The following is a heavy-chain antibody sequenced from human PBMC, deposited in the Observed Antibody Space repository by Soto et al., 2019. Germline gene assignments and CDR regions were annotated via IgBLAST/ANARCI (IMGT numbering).Heavy chain of an antibody. CDR1: GFTFSDHY. V-gene: IGHV3-72*01. CDR3: ARVPALDSLDF. J-gene: IGHJ4*02. D-gene: IGHD1-1*01. CDR2: IRKRTNSYTT. Sequence: EAQLVESGGGLVQPGGSLRLSCAASGFTFSDHYMDWVRQAPGKGLEWVGRIRKRTNSYTTEYAASARGRFTISRDDSKNSLYLQMNSLRIEDTAVYYCARVPALDSLDFWGQGTLVTVSS.